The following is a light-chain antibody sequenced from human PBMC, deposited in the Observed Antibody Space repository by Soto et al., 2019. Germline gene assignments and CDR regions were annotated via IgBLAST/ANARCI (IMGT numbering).Light chain of an antibody. CDR1: QYVGPN. Sequence: EIVMAQSPATLSVSPGERATLSCRASQYVGPNVDWYQQKPGQAPRLLVFATSARATGVPDRFRGSRSGTDFTLTISSLQPEDSATYYCHQYYNRPPWTFGQGTKVDIK. V-gene: IGKV3-15*01. J-gene: IGKJ1*01. CDR2: ATS. CDR3: HQYYNRPPWT.